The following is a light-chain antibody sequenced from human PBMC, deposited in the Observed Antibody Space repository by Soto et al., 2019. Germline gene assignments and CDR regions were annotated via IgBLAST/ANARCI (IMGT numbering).Light chain of an antibody. V-gene: IGLV1-40*01. CDR2: GNS. CDR1: SSNIGAGYD. CDR3: QSYDSSLSAL. Sequence: VLTQPPSVSGAPGQRVTISCTGSSSNIGAGYDVHWYQQLPGTAPKLLIYGNSNRPSGVPDRFSGSKSGTSASLAITGLQAEDEADYYCQSYDSSLSALFGGGTQLTVL. J-gene: IGLJ3*02.